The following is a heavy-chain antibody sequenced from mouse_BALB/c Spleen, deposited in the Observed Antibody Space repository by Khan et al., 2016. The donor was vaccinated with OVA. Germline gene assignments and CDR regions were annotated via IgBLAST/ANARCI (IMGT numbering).Heavy chain of an antibody. V-gene: IGHV1S137*01. CDR2: ISTYYGDV. CDR1: GYTFTDYA. CDR3: ARGGKFAY. D-gene: IGHD1-1*02. J-gene: IGHJ3*01. Sequence: QVQLQQSGAELVRPGVSVKISCKGSGYTFTDYAMHWVKQRHAKSLEWIGVISTYYGDVDYSQKFKGKATMTVDRSSSTAYMELARLTSEDSAIYYCARGGKFAYWGQGTLVTVSA.